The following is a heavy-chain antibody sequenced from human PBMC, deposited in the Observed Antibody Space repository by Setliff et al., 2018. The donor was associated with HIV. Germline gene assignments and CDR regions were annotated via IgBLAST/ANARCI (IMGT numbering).Heavy chain of an antibody. Sequence: GGSLRLSCAASGYNFGVYWMHWVRQVPGKGLVWVSNINSDGSGTKYADSGKGRFTRSRDNAKNTLYLQMNSLRAEDTALYFCARDRGRPDSFDIWGQGTMVTVSS. V-gene: IGHV3-74*01. D-gene: IGHD1-26*01. CDR1: GYNFGVYW. CDR3: ARDRGRPDSFDI. J-gene: IGHJ3*02. CDR2: INSDGSGT.